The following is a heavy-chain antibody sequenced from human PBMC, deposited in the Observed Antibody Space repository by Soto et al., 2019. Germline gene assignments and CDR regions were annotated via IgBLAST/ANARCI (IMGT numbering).Heavy chain of an antibody. J-gene: IGHJ6*03. CDR3: ARESEGITMVRGDSYYMDV. CDR1: GGSFSGYY. D-gene: IGHD3-10*01. Sequence: SETLSLTCAVYGGSFSGYYWSWIRQPPGKGLELIGEIDHSGSTNYNPSLKSRVTISVDTSKNQFSLKLSSVTAADTAVFYCARESEGITMVRGDSYYMDVWGKGTTVTVSS. CDR2: IDHSGST. V-gene: IGHV4-34*01.